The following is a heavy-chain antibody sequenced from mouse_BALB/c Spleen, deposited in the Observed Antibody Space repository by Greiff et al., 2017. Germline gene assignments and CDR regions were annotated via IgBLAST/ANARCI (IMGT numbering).Heavy chain of an antibody. V-gene: IGHV1S56*01. Sequence: VKLQESGPELVKPGASVRISCKASGYTFTSYYIHWVKQRPGQGLEWIGWIYPGNVNTKYNEKFKGEATLTADKSSSTAYMQLSSLTSEDSAVYFCARRGDRYSYYYAMDYWGQGTSVTVSS. D-gene: IGHD2-14*01. CDR3: ARRGDRYSYYYAMDY. J-gene: IGHJ4*01. CDR1: GYTFTSYY. CDR2: IYPGNVNT.